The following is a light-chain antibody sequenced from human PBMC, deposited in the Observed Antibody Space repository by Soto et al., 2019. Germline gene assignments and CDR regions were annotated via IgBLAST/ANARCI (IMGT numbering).Light chain of an antibody. J-gene: IGLJ2*01. CDR2: DNN. V-gene: IGLV1-40*01. Sequence: QSVLTQPPSVSGAPGQRVTISCTGSSSNIGAGYDVPWYQQLPGTAPKLLIYDNNNRPSGVPDRFSGSKSGTSASLAITGLQAEDEADYYCQSYDSSLSGHVVFGGGTKLTVL. CDR1: SSNIGAGYD. CDR3: QSYDSSLSGHVV.